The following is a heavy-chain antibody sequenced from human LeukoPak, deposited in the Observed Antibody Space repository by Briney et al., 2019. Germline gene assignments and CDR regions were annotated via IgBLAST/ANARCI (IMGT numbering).Heavy chain of an antibody. Sequence: GGSLRLSCAASGFTFSNTWMSWVRQGPGKGLEWVGRIQRKTDGGTTDYAAPVKGRFTISRDDSENTLYLQMNSLKTEDTAVYYCTTGYQLLPYYYYYYGMDVWGQGTTVTVSS. CDR3: TTGYQLLPYYYYYYGMDV. J-gene: IGHJ6*02. CDR2: IQRKTDGGTT. D-gene: IGHD2-2*01. CDR1: GFTFSNTW. V-gene: IGHV3-15*01.